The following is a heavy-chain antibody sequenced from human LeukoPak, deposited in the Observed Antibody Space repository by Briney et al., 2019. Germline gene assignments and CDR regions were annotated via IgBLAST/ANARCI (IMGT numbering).Heavy chain of an antibody. V-gene: IGHV1-2*02. CDR1: GYIFTGYY. CDR2: INPNSGGT. Sequence: ASVKVSCKASGYIFTGYYMHWVRQAPGQGLEWMGWINPNSGGTNSAQKFQGRVTMTRDTSISTAYMELSRPTSDDTAVYYCARHPYSGSYHFDYWGQGTLVTVSS. CDR3: ARHPYSGSYHFDY. J-gene: IGHJ4*02. D-gene: IGHD1-26*01.